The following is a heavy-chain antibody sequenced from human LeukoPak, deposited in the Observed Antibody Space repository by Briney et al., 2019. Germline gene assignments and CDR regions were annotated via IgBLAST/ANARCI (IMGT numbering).Heavy chain of an antibody. CDR3: TSQGVSGGSLFDL. CDR2: ISSLSGTI. V-gene: IGHV3-48*01. Sequence: GGSLRLSCAASGFTFSSYSMNWVRQAPGKGLEWVSYISSLSGTIHYADSVTGRFIISRDNAKNSLFLQMNSLRAEDTAVYYCTSQGVSGGSLFDLWGRGTLVTVSS. CDR1: GFTFSSYS. J-gene: IGHJ2*01. D-gene: IGHD2-15*01.